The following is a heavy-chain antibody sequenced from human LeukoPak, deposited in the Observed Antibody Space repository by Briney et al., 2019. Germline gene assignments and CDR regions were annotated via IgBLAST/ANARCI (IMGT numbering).Heavy chain of an antibody. J-gene: IGHJ5*02. CDR1: GYTFTNYY. CDR2: INPSGGST. CDR3: ARGGVGATTYVWFDP. Sequence: GSVQVSCKASGYTFTNYYIHWVRQAPGQGLECMGIINPSGGSTSYAQKFQGRVTMTRDMSTSTVYMELSSLRSEDTAVYYCARGGVGATTYVWFDPWGQGTLVTVSS. V-gene: IGHV1-46*01. D-gene: IGHD1-26*01.